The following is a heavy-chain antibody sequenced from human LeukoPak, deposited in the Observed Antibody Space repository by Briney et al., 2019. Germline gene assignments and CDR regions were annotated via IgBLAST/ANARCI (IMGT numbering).Heavy chain of an antibody. J-gene: IGHJ4*02. V-gene: IGHV3-73*01. CDR3: TARPYDSSGYFPDY. Sequence: GGSLRLSCAAYGLTFSGSAMHWVRQASGKGLEWVGRIRSKANSYATAYAASVKGRFTISRDDSKNTAYLQMNSLKTEDTAVYYCTARPYDSSGYFPDYWGQGTLVTVSS. CDR2: IRSKANSYAT. CDR1: GLTFSGSA. D-gene: IGHD3-22*01.